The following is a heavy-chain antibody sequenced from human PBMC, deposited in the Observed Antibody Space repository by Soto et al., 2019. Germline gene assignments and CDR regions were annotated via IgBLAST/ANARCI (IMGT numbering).Heavy chain of an antibody. CDR3: ARDATDISLGYCSSTSCLFDY. CDR1: GFPFSGYS. V-gene: IGHV3-48*01. CDR2: ITSSSYTT. D-gene: IGHD2-2*01. J-gene: IGHJ4*02. Sequence: SGGSLRLSCVTSGFPFSGYSMNWVRQAPGKGLEWISFITSSSYTTYYADSVKGRFTISRDNAKNSLYLQVNSLTAEDTAVYYCARDATDISLGYCSSTSCLFDYWGQGTLVTVSS.